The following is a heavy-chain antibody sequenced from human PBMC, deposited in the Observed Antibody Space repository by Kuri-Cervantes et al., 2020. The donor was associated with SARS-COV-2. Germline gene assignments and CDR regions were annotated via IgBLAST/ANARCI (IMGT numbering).Heavy chain of an antibody. Sequence: SQTLSLTCAVYGGSFSGYYWSWIRQPPGKGLEWIGEINHSGSTNHNPSLKSRVTISVDTSKNQFSLKLSSVTAADTAVYYCARASTTMIVVVGAFDIWGQGTMVTVSS. V-gene: IGHV4-34*01. CDR3: ARASTTMIVVVGAFDI. CDR2: INHSGST. J-gene: IGHJ3*02. D-gene: IGHD3-22*01. CDR1: GGSFSGYY.